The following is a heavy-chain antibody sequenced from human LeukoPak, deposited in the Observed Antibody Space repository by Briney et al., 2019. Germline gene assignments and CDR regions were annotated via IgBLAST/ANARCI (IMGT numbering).Heavy chain of an antibody. D-gene: IGHD2-2*01. CDR1: GFTFSSYA. V-gene: IGHV3-23*01. CDR3: AKAPPIVVVPAAIPLLGY. Sequence: GGSLRLSCAASGFTFSSYAMSWVRQAPGKGLEWVSAISGSGGSTYYADSVKGRFTISRDNSKNTLYLQMNSLRAEDTAVYYCAKAPPIVVVPAAIPLLGYWGQGTLVTVSS. CDR2: ISGSGGST. J-gene: IGHJ4*02.